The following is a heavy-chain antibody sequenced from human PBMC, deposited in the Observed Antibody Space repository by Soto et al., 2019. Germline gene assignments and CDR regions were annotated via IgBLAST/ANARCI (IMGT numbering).Heavy chain of an antibody. V-gene: IGHV5-10-1*01. CDR2: IDPSDSQT. Sequence: GESLETSCQCSGYSIAVYCMTWVRQMPWKGLEWMGRIDPSDSQTYYSPSFRGHVTISAAKSITTVFLQWSSLRASDTAMYYCARQIYDSDSGPNFQYYFDSWGQGTLVTVSS. CDR3: ARQIYDSDSGPNFQYYFDS. D-gene: IGHD3-22*01. CDR1: GYSIAVYC. J-gene: IGHJ4*02.